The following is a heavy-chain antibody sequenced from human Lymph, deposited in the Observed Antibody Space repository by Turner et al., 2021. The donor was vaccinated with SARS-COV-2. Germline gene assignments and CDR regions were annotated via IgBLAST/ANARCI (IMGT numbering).Heavy chain of an antibody. J-gene: IGHJ4*02. CDR1: GFTFGDYA. V-gene: IGHV3-49*04. CDR2: IRSKPYGGRT. Sequence: EVQRVESGGGLVQPGRSLRLACTGSGFTFGDYAMSWVRQSPGMVLDCVGFIRSKPYGGRTEYAASVKGRFTMSRDESKSIAYLKIVSLKAEDAAVSYYAKFDYWGQGTLVTVSS. CDR3: AKFDY.